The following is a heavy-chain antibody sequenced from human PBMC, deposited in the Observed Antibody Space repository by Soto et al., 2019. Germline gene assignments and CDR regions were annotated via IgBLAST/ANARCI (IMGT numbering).Heavy chain of an antibody. D-gene: IGHD3-16*01. Sequence: DVQLVESGGGIVQPGGSLRLTCAASGFSLRGYWMSWVRQAPGRGLEWVANVKQDGSDKNYVDSVKGRFTISRDNAKNSLELQMDSLRAEGTAGYYCARGGGNFDQWGRGTLVTVSS. V-gene: IGHV3-7*04. CDR3: ARGGGNFDQ. CDR2: VKQDGSDK. J-gene: IGHJ4*02. CDR1: GFSLRGYW.